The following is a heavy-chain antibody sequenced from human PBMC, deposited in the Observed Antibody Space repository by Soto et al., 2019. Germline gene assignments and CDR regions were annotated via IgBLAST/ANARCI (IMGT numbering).Heavy chain of an antibody. CDR2: IIPILGIA. Sequence: QVQLVQSGAEVKKPGSSVKVSCKASGGTFSSYTISWVRQAPGQGLEWMGRIIPILGIANYAQKFQGRVTITADKSTSTAYMELGSLRSEDTAVYYCARGVVGGYCSGGSCSDYWGQGTLVTVSS. CDR1: GGTFSSYT. CDR3: ARGVVGGYCSGGSCSDY. D-gene: IGHD2-15*01. V-gene: IGHV1-69*02. J-gene: IGHJ4*02.